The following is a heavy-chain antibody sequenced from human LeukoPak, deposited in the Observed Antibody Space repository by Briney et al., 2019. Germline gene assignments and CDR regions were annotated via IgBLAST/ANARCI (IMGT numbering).Heavy chain of an antibody. J-gene: IGHJ4*02. CDR3: AKDQGSGITYFDY. D-gene: IGHD3-10*01. Sequence: GGSLRLSCAASGFTFSIYAMSWVRQAPGKVLEWVSAISGSGGSTYYADSVKGRFTISRDNSKNTMYLQMNSLRAEDTAVYYCAKDQGSGITYFDYWGQVTLVTVSS. CDR1: GFTFSIYA. V-gene: IGHV3-23*01. CDR2: ISGSGGST.